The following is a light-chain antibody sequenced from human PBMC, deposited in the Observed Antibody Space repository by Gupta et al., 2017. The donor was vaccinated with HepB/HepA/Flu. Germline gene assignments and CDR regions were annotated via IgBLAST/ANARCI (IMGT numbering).Light chain of an antibody. CDR3: QQHKDSPPVT. J-gene: IGKJ5*01. CDR2: DAS. Sequence: VLTQSPDTLSLSPGERATLSCRASQSVNNYLAWYQHKPGQAPRLLIYDASNRATGIPARFSGSGCGTDXTLTISXREPEDFAVYYCQQHKDSPPVTFGXGTQLEI. CDR1: QSVNNY. V-gene: IGKV3-11*01.